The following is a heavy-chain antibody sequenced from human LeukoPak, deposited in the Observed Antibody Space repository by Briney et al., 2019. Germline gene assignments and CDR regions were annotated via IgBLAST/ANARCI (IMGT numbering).Heavy chain of an antibody. CDR1: GYTFTGYY. Sequence: GASVKVSCKASGYTFTGYYMHWVRQAPGQGLEWMGWISAYNGNTNYAQKLQGRVTMTTDTSTSTAYMELRSLRSDDTAVYYCARDLLYYDSSGYYSWGQGTLVTVSS. CDR3: ARDLLYYDSSGYYS. J-gene: IGHJ4*02. V-gene: IGHV1-18*04. D-gene: IGHD3-22*01. CDR2: ISAYNGNT.